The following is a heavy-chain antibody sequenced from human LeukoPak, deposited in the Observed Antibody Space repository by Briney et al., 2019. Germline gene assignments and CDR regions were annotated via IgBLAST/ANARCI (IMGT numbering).Heavy chain of an antibody. V-gene: IGHV3-64D*06. J-gene: IGHJ4*02. CDR1: GFTFSTYV. Sequence: PGGSLRLSCSVSGFTFSTYVMHWVRQAPGKGLEYVSAISSNGDNTYYADSVKGRFTISRDNSKNTLYLQMSRLRADDTAVYYCVRGTGYWGKGPLVTVSS. CDR2: ISSNGDNT. CDR3: VRGTGY.